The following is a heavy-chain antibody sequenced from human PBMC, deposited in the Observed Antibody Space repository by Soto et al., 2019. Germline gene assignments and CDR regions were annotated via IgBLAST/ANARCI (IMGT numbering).Heavy chain of an antibody. CDR1: GYTFTSYG. J-gene: IGHJ4*02. D-gene: IGHD3-22*01. CDR2: FSAYNGNT. Sequence: QVQLVQSGAEVKKPGASVKVSCKASGYTFTSYGISWVRKAPGQGLEWMGWFSAYNGNTNYAQKLQGRVTMTTDTSTSTAYMELRSLRSDDTAVYYCARGGSGDDSSGFTRFDYWGQGTLVTVSS. CDR3: ARGGSGDDSSGFTRFDY. V-gene: IGHV1-18*01.